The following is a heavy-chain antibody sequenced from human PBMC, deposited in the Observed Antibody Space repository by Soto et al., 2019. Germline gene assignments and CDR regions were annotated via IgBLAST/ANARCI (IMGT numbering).Heavy chain of an antibody. CDR1: GFTFSSYS. J-gene: IGHJ6*02. V-gene: IGHV3-21*01. D-gene: IGHD6-19*01. CDR2: ISSSSSYI. CDR3: ARDDPYSSGWYYGMDV. Sequence: PGGSLRLSCAASGFTFSSYSMNWVRQAPGKGLEWVSSISSSSSYIYYADSVKGRFTISRDNAKNSLYLQMNSLRAEDTAVYYCARDDPYSSGWYYGMDVWGQGTTVTVSS.